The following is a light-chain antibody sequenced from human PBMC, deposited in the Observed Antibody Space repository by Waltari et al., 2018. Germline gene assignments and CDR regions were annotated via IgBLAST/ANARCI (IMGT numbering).Light chain of an antibody. J-gene: IGLJ1*01. V-gene: IGLV2-14*03. Sequence: QSALTQPASVSGSPGQSITISCTGTSSDVGTYDYVSWYQQHPGKAPKLMIYDVTNRPSGFAVRVSGSKSGNPASLTISGLQAEDEADYYCSSYSTSSTVYVFGTGTKVTVL. CDR3: SSYSTSSTVYV. CDR2: DVT. CDR1: SSDVGTYDY.